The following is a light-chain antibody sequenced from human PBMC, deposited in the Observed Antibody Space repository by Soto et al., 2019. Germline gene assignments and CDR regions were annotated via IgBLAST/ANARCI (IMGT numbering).Light chain of an antibody. V-gene: IGKV3-20*01. CDR1: QSVSSNY. J-gene: IGKJ1*01. Sequence: EIVMTQSPGTLSLSPGERATLSCRASQSVSSNYLAWYQQKFGQAPRLLIYGASSRATGIPDGFSGSGSGTDSTLTISRLEPEDFAVYYCQQYGGSPRTFGQGTKVDIK. CDR3: QQYGGSPRT. CDR2: GAS.